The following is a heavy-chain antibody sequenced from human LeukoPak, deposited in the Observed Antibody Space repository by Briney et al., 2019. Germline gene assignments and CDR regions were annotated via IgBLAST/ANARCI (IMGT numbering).Heavy chain of an antibody. D-gene: IGHD6-13*01. CDR3: ARAGIAAAGTRGYSYGFDY. Sequence: ASVKVSCKASGGTFSSYAISWVRQAPGQGLEWMGGIIPIFGTANYAQKFQGRVTITADESTSTVYMELSSLRSEDTAVYYCARAGIAAAGTRGYSYGFDYWGQGTLVTVSS. CDR2: IIPIFGTA. V-gene: IGHV1-69*01. J-gene: IGHJ4*02. CDR1: GGTFSSYA.